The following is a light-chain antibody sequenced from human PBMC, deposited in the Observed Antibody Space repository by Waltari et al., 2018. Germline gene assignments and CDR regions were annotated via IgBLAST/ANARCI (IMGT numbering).Light chain of an antibody. V-gene: IGKV3-11*01. J-gene: IGKJ4*01. CDR2: DAS. Sequence: EIVLTQSPATLSLSPGERDTLSCRASQSISSNLAWYQFRPGQAPRLLIYDASNRATGIPARFSGSGSGTDFTLTINSLEPEDFAVYYCQQRSIWPLTFGGGTKVEIK. CDR3: QQRSIWPLT. CDR1: QSISSN.